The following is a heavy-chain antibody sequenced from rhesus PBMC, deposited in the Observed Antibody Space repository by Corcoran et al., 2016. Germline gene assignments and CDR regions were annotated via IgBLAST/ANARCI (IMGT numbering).Heavy chain of an antibody. J-gene: IGHJ4*01. CDR3: TRQIIAAAGFDY. Sequence: QVQLVQSGSEIKQPGASVKLSCKASGYTFTSYYMHWVRQDPGQGLEWTDLISPNNGNKGYAQNFRGRVTITTATSTSTGYMELSSLRSEDTAVYYCTRQIIAAAGFDYWGQGVLVTVSS. V-gene: IGHV1-180*01. CDR1: GYTFTSYY. CDR2: ISPNNGNK. D-gene: IGHD6-31*01.